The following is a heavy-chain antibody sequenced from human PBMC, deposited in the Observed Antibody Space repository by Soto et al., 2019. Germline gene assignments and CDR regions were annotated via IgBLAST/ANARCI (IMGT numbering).Heavy chain of an antibody. Sequence: ASVKVSCKSSRYTFTSHGIAWVRQAPGQGLEWMGWISTFNGKTDYAQKFQGRVTMTADTLTSTVHMELRSLRSDDTAVYYCARLLTEGATFREDAFDLWGKGTKVT. V-gene: IGHV1-18*01. CDR2: ISTFNGKT. CDR3: ARLLTEGATFREDAFDL. D-gene: IGHD1-26*01. CDR1: RYTFTSHG. J-gene: IGHJ3*01.